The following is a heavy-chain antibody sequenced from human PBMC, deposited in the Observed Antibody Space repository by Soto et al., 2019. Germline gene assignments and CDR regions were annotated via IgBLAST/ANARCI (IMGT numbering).Heavy chain of an antibody. V-gene: IGHV4-59*08. CDR3: ARRRSSSNFDY. Sequence: PSETLSLTCTVSGGSIRDYYWGWIRQSPGKGLEWIGYIYYTGTTKYNPSLKSRVTISVDSSKNQFSLKLDSVTAADTAVYYCARRRSSSNFDYWGQGTLVTVS. CDR2: IYYTGTT. D-gene: IGHD6-13*01. CDR1: GGSIRDYY. J-gene: IGHJ4*02.